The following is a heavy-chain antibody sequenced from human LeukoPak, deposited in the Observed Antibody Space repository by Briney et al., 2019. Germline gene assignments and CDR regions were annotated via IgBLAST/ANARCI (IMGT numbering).Heavy chain of an antibody. CDR1: GFTFSDDY. V-gene: IGHV3-11*06. CDR2: ISSRSNYT. D-gene: IGHD2-8*02. CDR3: ARYNTGSVDY. Sequence: PGGSLRLSCAASGFTFSDDYMSWIRQAPGKGLEWVSYISSRSNYTNYADSVKGRFTISRDNSKNTLYLQMDSLRAEDTAVYYCARYNTGSVDYWGQGTLVTVSS. J-gene: IGHJ4*02.